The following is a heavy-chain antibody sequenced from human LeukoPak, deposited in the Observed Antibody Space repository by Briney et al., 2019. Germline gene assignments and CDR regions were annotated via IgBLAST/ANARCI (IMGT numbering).Heavy chain of an antibody. V-gene: IGHV4-59*01. J-gene: IGHJ5*02. CDR1: GGSIDSNS. Sequence: HSETLSLTCTVSGGSIDSNSWTWIRQPPGKGLEWIGYIYYSGTTNYNPSLKSRVTMSVDMSKNQFSLKLSSVTAADTAVYYCARRSSSWKNWFDPWGQGTLVTVSS. CDR2: IYYSGTT. CDR3: ARRSSSWKNWFDP. D-gene: IGHD6-13*01.